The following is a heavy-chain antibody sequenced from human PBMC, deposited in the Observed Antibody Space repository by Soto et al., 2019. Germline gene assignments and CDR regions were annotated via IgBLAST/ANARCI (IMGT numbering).Heavy chain of an antibody. V-gene: IGHV3-15*07. D-gene: IGHD1-1*01. J-gene: IGHJ4*02. CDR2: IRTKPEGEKT. CDR1: GFSFSSAW. Sequence: EVQLLESGGGLVKPGGSLRLSCAASGFSFSSAWMNWVRQAPGKGLEWVGRIRTKPEGEKTDYPAPVQGRFTISRDESKTTLYLQMTSLKIEDTAVYYCTTGSNEGYWGQGTLVTVSS. CDR3: TTGSNEGY.